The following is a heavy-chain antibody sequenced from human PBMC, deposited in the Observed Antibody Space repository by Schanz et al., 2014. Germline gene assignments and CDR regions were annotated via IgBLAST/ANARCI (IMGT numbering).Heavy chain of an antibody. V-gene: IGHV1-69*04. J-gene: IGHJ4*02. D-gene: IGHD6-13*01. CDR2: IIPSLGLA. Sequence: VQLEQSGAEVKKPGSSVKVSCKASGCTFSSFGINWVRQAPGQGLEWMGRIIPSLGLAKYEQKFQDKVTITADTSTTTAYMELSGLRSEDTAVYYCARDGVDAAAGGNYWGQGTLVTVSS. CDR1: GCTFSSFG. CDR3: ARDGVDAAAGGNY.